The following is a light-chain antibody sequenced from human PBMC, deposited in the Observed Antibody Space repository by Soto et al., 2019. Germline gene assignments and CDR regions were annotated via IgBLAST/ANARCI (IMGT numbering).Light chain of an antibody. CDR3: QQYTTFSRA. CDR1: QTIRTR. V-gene: IGKV1-5*01. Sequence: DIQMTQSPSPLSASVGDRVPITCRASQTIRTRLAWDQQKPGKAPKHLLYDASTLDSGVPSRFSGSGSETDFTLTIIGLQPDDFATYYCQQYTTFSRAFGQGTTVDI. J-gene: IGKJ1*01. CDR2: DAS.